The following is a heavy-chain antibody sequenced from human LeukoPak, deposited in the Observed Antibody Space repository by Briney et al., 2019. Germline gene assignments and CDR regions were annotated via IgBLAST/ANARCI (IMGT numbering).Heavy chain of an antibody. CDR2: IWNDGSNK. V-gene: IGHV3-33*06. CDR1: GFIFSNYG. CDR3: AKFPESYYYMDV. Sequence: PGGSLRFSCAASGFIFSNYGMYWVRQAPDKRLEWVAVIWNDGSNKYYADSVKGRFTISRDNSKNTLYLQMNSLRAEDTAIYYCAKFPESYYYMDVWGKGTTVTVSS. J-gene: IGHJ6*03.